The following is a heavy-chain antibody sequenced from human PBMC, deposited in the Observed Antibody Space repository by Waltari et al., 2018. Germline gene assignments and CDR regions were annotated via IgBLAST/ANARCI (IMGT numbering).Heavy chain of an antibody. Sequence: QVQLVQSGAEVKKPGSSVKVSCKASGGTFSSYAISWVRQAPGQGLEWMGRIIPILGPATYAQKFQGRVTITADKSTSTAYMELSSLRSEDTAVYYCARGYCSSTSCPPWYFDLWGRGTLVTVSS. CDR2: IIPILGPA. V-gene: IGHV1-69*08. CDR3: ARGYCSSTSCPPWYFDL. CDR1: GGTFSSYA. D-gene: IGHD2-2*01. J-gene: IGHJ2*01.